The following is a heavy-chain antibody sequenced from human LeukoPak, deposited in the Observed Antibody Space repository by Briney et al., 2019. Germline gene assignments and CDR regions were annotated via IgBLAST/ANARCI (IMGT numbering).Heavy chain of an antibody. CDR2: ISSSSSYI. Sequence: GGSLRLSCAASGFTFSSYSMNWVRQAPGEGLEWVSSISSSSSYIYYADSVKGRFTISRDNAKNSLYLQMNSLRAEDTAVYYCARNIAAAGTDDAFDIWGQGTMVTVSS. J-gene: IGHJ3*02. V-gene: IGHV3-21*01. CDR3: ARNIAAAGTDDAFDI. D-gene: IGHD6-13*01. CDR1: GFTFSSYS.